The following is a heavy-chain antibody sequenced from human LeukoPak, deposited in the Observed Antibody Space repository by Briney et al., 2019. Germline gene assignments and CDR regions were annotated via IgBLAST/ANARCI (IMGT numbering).Heavy chain of an antibody. CDR1: GFTFSSYW. V-gene: IGHV3-7*01. J-gene: IGHJ4*02. Sequence: PGGSLRLSCVAPGFTFSSYWMSWVRQAPGKGLEWVANINKDGSEKYYLDSVKGRFTISRDNAMDSLYLQMNSLRAEDTAVYYCARRYCSGGSCYSVDYWGQGTLVTVSS. CDR2: INKDGSEK. D-gene: IGHD2-15*01. CDR3: ARRYCSGGSCYSVDY.